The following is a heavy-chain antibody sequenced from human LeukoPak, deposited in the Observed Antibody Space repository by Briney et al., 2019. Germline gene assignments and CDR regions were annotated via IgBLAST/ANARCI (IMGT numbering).Heavy chain of an antibody. CDR2: IYYSGST. D-gene: IGHD4-17*01. J-gene: IGHJ3*02. Sequence: SETLSLTCTVSGGSISSGGYYWSWIRQHPGKGLEWIGYIYYSGSTYYNPSLKSRVTISVDTSKNQFSLKLTSVTAADTAVYYCASLRTTVTSAAFDIWGQGTVVTVSS. CDR3: ASLRTTVTSAAFDI. V-gene: IGHV4-31*03. CDR1: GGSISSGGYY.